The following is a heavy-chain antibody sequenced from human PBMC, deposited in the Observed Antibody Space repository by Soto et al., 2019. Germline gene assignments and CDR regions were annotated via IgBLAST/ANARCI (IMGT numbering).Heavy chain of an antibody. D-gene: IGHD2-15*01. CDR1: GYTFSHYW. V-gene: IGHV3-74*01. CDR3: ARERSGNSFF. Sequence: PGGSLGLSCAASGYTFSHYWMHWVRQAPGKGLVWVSRINTDGSTTAYADSVKGRFTISRDNAKNTLYLQMNSLRAEDTALYYCARERSGNSFFWGQGTQVTVSS. CDR2: INTDGSTT. J-gene: IGHJ4*02.